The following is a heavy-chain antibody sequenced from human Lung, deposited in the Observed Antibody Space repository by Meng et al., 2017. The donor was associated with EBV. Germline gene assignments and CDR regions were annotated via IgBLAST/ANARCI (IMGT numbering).Heavy chain of an antibody. CDR2: INTNPGNP. CDR3: ARVAPSGYRYFDY. D-gene: IGHD3-3*01. J-gene: IGHJ4*02. CDR1: GYTLINYA. Sequence: QLQLMQSGAEVKKPXXSVRVSCKASGYTLINYAMNWERQAPGQGLEWMGWINTNPGNPTYAQGFTRRFVFSLDTSFRTAYLQISSLKAEDTAVYYCARVAPSGYRYFDYWGQGTLGTVSS. V-gene: IGHV7-4-1*02.